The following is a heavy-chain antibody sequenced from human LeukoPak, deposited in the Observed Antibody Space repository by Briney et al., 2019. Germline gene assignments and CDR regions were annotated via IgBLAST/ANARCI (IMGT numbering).Heavy chain of an antibody. CDR3: ARHRQQLASNFDY. J-gene: IGHJ4*02. V-gene: IGHV4-39*01. CDR2: IYYSGST. D-gene: IGHD6-13*01. Sequence: KSSETLSLTCTVSGGSIGSSSYYWGWVRQPPGKGLEWIGSIYYSGSTYYNPSLKSRVTISEDTSKNQFSLKLNSVTAADTAVYYCARHRQQLASNFDYWGQGTLVTVSS. CDR1: GGSIGSSSYY.